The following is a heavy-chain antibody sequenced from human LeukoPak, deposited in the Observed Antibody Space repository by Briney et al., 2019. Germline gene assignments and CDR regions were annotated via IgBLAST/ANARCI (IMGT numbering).Heavy chain of an antibody. D-gene: IGHD2-21*02. CDR1: GYTFTSYG. V-gene: IGHV1-18*01. CDR3: ARDPGRCGGDCYEYYYYGMDV. J-gene: IGHJ6*02. CDR2: ISAYDGNT. Sequence: GASVKISCKASGYTFTSYGISWVRQAPGQGLEWMGWISAYDGNTNYAQKLQGRVTMTTDTSTSTAYMELRSLRSDDTAVYYCARDPGRCGGDCYEYYYYGMDVWGQGTTVTVSS.